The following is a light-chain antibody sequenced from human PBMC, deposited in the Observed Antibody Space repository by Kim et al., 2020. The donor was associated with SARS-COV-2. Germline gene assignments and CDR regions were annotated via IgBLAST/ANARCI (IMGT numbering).Light chain of an antibody. J-gene: IGKJ2*01. V-gene: IGKV1-33*01. Sequence: DIQMTQSPSSLSASVGDRVTITCQASQDISNYMNWYQQKPGKAPKLLIYDASNLETGVPSRFSGSGSETDFNLTISSLQPEDVATYYCQQYENFPYTFGQGTKLEI. CDR1: QDISNY. CDR2: DAS. CDR3: QQYENFPYT.